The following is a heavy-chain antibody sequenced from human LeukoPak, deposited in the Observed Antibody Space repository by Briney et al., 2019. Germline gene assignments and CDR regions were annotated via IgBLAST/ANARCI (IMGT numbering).Heavy chain of an antibody. CDR2: IYCSGST. V-gene: IGHV4-31*03. CDR1: GGSISSGGYY. J-gene: IGHJ3*02. CDR3: ARDSPRYSSRQDPDAFDI. Sequence: PSETLSLTCTVSGGSISSGGYYWSWIRQHPGKGLEWIGYIYCSGSTYYNPSLKSRVTISVDTSKNQFSLKLSSVTAADTAVYYCARDSPRYSSRQDPDAFDIWGQGTMVTVSS. D-gene: IGHD6-13*01.